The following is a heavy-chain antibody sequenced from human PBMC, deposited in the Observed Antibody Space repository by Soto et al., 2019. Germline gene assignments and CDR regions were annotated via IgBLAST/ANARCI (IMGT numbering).Heavy chain of an antibody. CDR2: INPNSGET. V-gene: IGHV1-2*02. CDR3: ARVVPGAEAWFGP. J-gene: IGHJ5*02. Sequence: GASVKVSCKASGYTLTGYYMHWVRQAPGQGLEWMGWINPNSGETNYAQKFQGRVTMTRDTSISTAYMELSRLRSDDTAVYYCARVVPGAEAWFGPWGQGTLVTVSS. CDR1: GYTLTGYY. D-gene: IGHD2-2*01.